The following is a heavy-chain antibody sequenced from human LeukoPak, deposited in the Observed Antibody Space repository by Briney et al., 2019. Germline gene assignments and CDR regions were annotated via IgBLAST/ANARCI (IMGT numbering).Heavy chain of an antibody. D-gene: IGHD6-13*01. V-gene: IGHV3-30-3*01. J-gene: IGHJ4*02. Sequence: PGGSLRLSCAAPGFAFSSHAMHWVRQGPGKGLEWVALVSYDGGSKYYADSVKGRITISRDNSENTLHLQMNSLRTEDTAVYYCARVKGGIAAAGNYFDYWGQGTLVTVSS. CDR2: VSYDGGSK. CDR3: ARVKGGIAAAGNYFDY. CDR1: GFAFSSHA.